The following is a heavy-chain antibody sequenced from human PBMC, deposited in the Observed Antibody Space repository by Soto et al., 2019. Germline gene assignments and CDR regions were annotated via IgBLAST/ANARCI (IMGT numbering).Heavy chain of an antibody. Sequence: GGSLRLSCAASGFTFSSYGMHWVRQAPGKGLEWVAVISYDGSNKYYADSVKGRFTISRDNSKNTLYLQMNSLRAEDTAVYYCAKNMELWFGEFVDYWGQVTHVTVSS. CDR3: AKNMELWFGEFVDY. D-gene: IGHD3-10*01. V-gene: IGHV3-30*18. J-gene: IGHJ4*02. CDR2: ISYDGSNK. CDR1: GFTFSSYG.